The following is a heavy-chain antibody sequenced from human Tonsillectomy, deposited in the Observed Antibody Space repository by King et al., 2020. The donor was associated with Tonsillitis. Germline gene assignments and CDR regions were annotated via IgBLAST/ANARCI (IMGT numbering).Heavy chain of an antibody. CDR2: ISAYNGNT. V-gene: IGHV1-18*04. CDR3: ARVSGDYSILTGFDY. J-gene: IGHJ4*02. D-gene: IGHD3-9*01. Sequence: QLVQSGGEVKKPGASVKVSCKASGYTFTSNGISWVRQAPGQGLEWMGWISAYNGNTNYAQKFQGRVTMTTDTSTSTAYMELTSLRSDDTAVFYCARVSGDYSILTGFDYWGQGTLVTVSS. CDR1: GYTFTSNG.